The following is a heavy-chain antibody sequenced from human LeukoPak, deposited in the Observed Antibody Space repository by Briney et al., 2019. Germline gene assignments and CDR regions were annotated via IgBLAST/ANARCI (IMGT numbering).Heavy chain of an antibody. V-gene: IGHV1-69*13. D-gene: IGHD2-2*01. Sequence: SVKVSCKASGGTFSSYAISWVRQAPGQGLEWMGGIIPIFGTANCAQKFQGRVTITADESTSTAYMELSSLRSEDTAVYYCARGLYRVGIVVVPAANDAFDIWGQGTMVTVSS. J-gene: IGHJ3*02. CDR1: GGTFSSYA. CDR2: IIPIFGTA. CDR3: ARGLYRVGIVVVPAANDAFDI.